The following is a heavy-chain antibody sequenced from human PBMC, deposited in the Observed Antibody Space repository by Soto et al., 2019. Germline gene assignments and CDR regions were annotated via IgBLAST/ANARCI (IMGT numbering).Heavy chain of an antibody. V-gene: IGHV4-39*01. CDR1: GGSISSSSYY. Sequence: QLQLQESGPGLVKPSETLSLTCTVSGGSISSSSYYWGWIRQPPGKGLEWIGTIFYSGSTYYNPSLKSRVTISVDTSKNRFSLKLSSVTAADTAVYYCARHYSGFDLYYYYMDVWGKGTTVTVSS. J-gene: IGHJ6*03. D-gene: IGHD5-12*01. CDR3: ARHYSGFDLYYYYMDV. CDR2: IFYSGST.